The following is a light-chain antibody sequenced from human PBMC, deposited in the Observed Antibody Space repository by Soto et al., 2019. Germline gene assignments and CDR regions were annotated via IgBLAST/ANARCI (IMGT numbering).Light chain of an antibody. J-gene: IGKJ2*01. CDR1: QSLSSS. Sequence: EIVLTQSPATLSLSPGERATLSCRASQSLSSSLAWYQQKPGQAPRLLIYDASNRATGIPARFSGSGSGTDFTLTISSLEPEDFAVYYCQRRSNWPGTFGQGTKLEIK. CDR3: QRRSNWPGT. CDR2: DAS. V-gene: IGKV3-11*01.